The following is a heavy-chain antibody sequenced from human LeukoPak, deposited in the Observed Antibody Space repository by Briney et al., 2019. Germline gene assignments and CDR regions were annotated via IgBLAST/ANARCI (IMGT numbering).Heavy chain of an antibody. CDR2: FDPEDGET. V-gene: IGHV1-24*01. Sequence: ASVKVSCTVSGYTLTELSMHWVRQAPGKGLEWMGGFDPEDGETIYAQKFQGRVTMTEDTSTDTAYMELSSLRSENTAIYYCAREGRGVPGAIAAVKGFDYWGQGTLVTVSS. CDR3: AREGRGVPGAIAAVKGFDY. CDR1: GYTLTELS. J-gene: IGHJ4*02. D-gene: IGHD6-13*01.